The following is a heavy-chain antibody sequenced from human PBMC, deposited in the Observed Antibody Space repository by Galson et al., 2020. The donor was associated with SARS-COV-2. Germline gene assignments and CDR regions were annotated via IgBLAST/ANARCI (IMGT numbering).Heavy chain of an antibody. D-gene: IGHD3-22*01. Sequence: SETLSLTCAVSGGSISSSNWWSWVRQPPGKGLEWIGEIYHSGSTNYNPSLKSRVTISVDKSKNQFSLKLSSVTAADTAVYYCARDNGDYYDSSGHLDYWGQGTLVTVSS. J-gene: IGHJ4*02. CDR1: GGSISSSNW. CDR3: ARDNGDYYDSSGHLDY. V-gene: IGHV4-4*02. CDR2: IYHSGST.